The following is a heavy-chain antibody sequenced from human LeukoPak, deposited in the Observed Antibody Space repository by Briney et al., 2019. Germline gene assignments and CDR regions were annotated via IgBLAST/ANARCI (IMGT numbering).Heavy chain of an antibody. Sequence: SGGSLRLSCAATGFNFRTYGINWVRQGPVKGLVWVSRINSDGSITDYGDSVKGRFTIYGDNAKNTVYLQMNSLRAEDTALYYCARGGESWEGFDFWGQGTTVTVSS. CDR3: ARGGESWEGFDF. J-gene: IGHJ3*01. V-gene: IGHV3-74*01. D-gene: IGHD3-10*01. CDR1: GFNFRTYG. CDR2: INSDGSIT.